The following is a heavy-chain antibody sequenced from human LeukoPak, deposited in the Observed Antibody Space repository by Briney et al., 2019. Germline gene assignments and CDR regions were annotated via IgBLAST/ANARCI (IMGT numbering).Heavy chain of an antibody. CDR1: GFTFSNYA. J-gene: IGHJ3*01. Sequence: GGSLRLSCAASGFTFSNYAMTWVRQAPGKGLEWVSTISDSGSTFYADSVKGRFTISRDNSKNTLFLQMNGLRADDTAVYYCAKDWPSEWQQLPDYDAVDVWGQGTMVAVSS. V-gene: IGHV3-23*01. CDR3: AKDWPSEWQQLPDYDAVDV. D-gene: IGHD6-13*01. CDR2: ISDSGST.